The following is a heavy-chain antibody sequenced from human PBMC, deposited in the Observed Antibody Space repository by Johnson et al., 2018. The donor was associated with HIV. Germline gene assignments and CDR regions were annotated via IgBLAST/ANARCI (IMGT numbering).Heavy chain of an antibody. J-gene: IGHJ3*02. Sequence: VQLVESGGGVVQPGRSLRLSCAASGFTFSSYCLHWVRQAPGKGLEWLSIIGSTGDTFYADSVKGRFTISRDNSNNTLYLQMGSLRAEDMAVYYCAREGGMTMRDAFDIWGQGTMVTVSS. CDR3: AREGGMTMRDAFDI. V-gene: IGHV3-66*02. CDR2: IGSTGDT. CDR1: GFTFSSYC. D-gene: IGHD4/OR15-4a*01.